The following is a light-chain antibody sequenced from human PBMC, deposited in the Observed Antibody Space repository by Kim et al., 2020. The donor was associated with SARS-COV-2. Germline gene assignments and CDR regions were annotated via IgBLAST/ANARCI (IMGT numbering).Light chain of an antibody. J-gene: IGLJ2*01. CDR2: YES. V-gene: IGLV3-21*04. Sequence: APRRTARITCGGNKMGRKGLHWNQRRPGQAPVLVIYYESDRPSGIRERFSGANSGNTATLTISRVEAGDEADYYCQVWDNSSDHVVFGGGTQLTVL. CDR1: KMGRKG. CDR3: QVWDNSSDHVV.